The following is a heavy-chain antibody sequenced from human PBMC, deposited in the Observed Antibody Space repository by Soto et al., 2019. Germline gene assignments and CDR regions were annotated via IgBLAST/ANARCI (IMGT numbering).Heavy chain of an antibody. CDR1: GFTFSSYA. V-gene: IGHV3-30-3*01. D-gene: IGHD3-22*01. CDR2: ISYDGSNK. CDR3: ARDVYYYDSSGYSNSDY. Sequence: LGGSLRLSCAASGFTFSSYAMHWVRQAPGKGLEWVAVISYDGSNKYYADSVKGRFTISRDNSKNTLYLQMNSLRAEDTAVYYCARDVYYYDSSGYSNSDYWGQGTLVTVSS. J-gene: IGHJ4*02.